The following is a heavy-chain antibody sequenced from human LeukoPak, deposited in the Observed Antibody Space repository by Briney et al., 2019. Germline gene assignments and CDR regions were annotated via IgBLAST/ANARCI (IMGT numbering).Heavy chain of an antibody. CDR2: MSGSGAST. V-gene: IGHV3-23*01. D-gene: IGHD1-14*01. J-gene: IGHJ4*02. CDR3: AKDRPEGNPNYYFNY. Sequence: PGRSLRLSYAAAAFTVSSPGMTSVRQAPGNGLECHSAMSGSGASTYQAESVNGRLTTSTTHSNHSLYQRMTSLAAAEPSINDCAKDRPEGNPNYYFNYWGQGTRVTVSS. CDR1: AFTVSSPG.